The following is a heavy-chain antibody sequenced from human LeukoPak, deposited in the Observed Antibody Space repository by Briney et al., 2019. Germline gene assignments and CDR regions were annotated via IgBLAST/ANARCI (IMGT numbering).Heavy chain of an antibody. D-gene: IGHD4-17*01. CDR1: GSSFSDYY. CDR2: INHGGST. CDR3: ARTRTVTTPYYYYTMDV. V-gene: IGHV4-34*01. Sequence: PSETLSLTCGVYGSSFSDYYWSWIRQPPGKGLEWIGEINHGGSTNYNPSLKSRVTISVDTSKSQFSLKVNSVTAADTAVYYCARTRTVTTPYYYYTMDVWSQGTTVTVSS. J-gene: IGHJ6*02.